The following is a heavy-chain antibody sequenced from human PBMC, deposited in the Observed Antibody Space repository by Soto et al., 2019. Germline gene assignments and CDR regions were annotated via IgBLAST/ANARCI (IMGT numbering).Heavy chain of an antibody. D-gene: IGHD6-6*01. V-gene: IGHV3-23*01. CDR3: AQRTAARYFDC. Sequence: GGSLRLSCAASGFTFANYAMSWVRQAPGKGLEWLSSISSSGGNTYYADSVKGRFTISRDNSKNTLYLQMNSLRAEDTAVYYCAQRTAARYFDCWGQGTLVTVSS. CDR1: GFTFANYA. CDR2: ISSSGGNT. J-gene: IGHJ4*02.